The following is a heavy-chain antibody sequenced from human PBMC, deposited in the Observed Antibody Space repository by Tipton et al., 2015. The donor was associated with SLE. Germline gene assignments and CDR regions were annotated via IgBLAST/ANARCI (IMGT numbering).Heavy chain of an antibody. CDR2: IYYSGST. Sequence: TLSLTCTVSGDSISSHYWSWIRQPPGKGLEWIGYIYYSGSTNYNPSLKSRVTISVDTSKNQFSLKLSSVTAADTAVYYCARDRGKVFWGYNWFDPWGQGTLVTVSS. D-gene: IGHD3-10*01. CDR3: ARDRGKVFWGYNWFDP. J-gene: IGHJ5*02. V-gene: IGHV4-59*11. CDR1: GDSISSHY.